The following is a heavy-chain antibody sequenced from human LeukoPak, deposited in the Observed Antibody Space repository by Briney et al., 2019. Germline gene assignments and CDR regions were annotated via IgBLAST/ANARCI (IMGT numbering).Heavy chain of an antibody. J-gene: IGHJ1*01. CDR2: TSGVGAST. CDR1: AVTFSSYC. CDR3: ANSAALGTFY. Sequence: GGSRRLSCAASAVTFSSYCMSWVRQAPGEVLEWVSATSGVGASTYYADSGEGRFCISRGNSKNTLYLQLNSLRGEDTALYYCANSAALGTFYWGQGPLLTAPS. V-gene: IGHV3-23*01. D-gene: IGHD6-13*01.